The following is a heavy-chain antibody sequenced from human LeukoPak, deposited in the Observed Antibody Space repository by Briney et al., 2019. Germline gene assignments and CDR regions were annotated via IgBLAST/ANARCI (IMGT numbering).Heavy chain of an antibody. D-gene: IGHD2-8*01. J-gene: IGHJ5*02. CDR2: FDPEDGET. CDR3: ATALPGYCTNGVCYRTVNWFDP. CDR1: GYTLTELS. Sequence: GASVKVSCKVSGYTLTELSMHWVRQAPGKGLEWMGGFDPEDGETIYAQKFQGRVTMTEDTSTDTAYMELSSLRSEDTAVYYCATALPGYCTNGVCYRTVNWFDPWGQGTLVTVSS. V-gene: IGHV1-24*01.